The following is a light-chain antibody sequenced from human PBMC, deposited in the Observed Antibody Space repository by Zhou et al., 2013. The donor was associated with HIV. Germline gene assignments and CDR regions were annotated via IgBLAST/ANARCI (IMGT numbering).Light chain of an antibody. CDR1: QDITYY. Sequence: DIQMTQSPSFLSASEGDRVTFTCQASQDITYYLNWYQHKPGKVPKVLIYDASNLETGVPSRFRGSGSGTDFTFTITNLQSEDIATYYCQQHDRLPYTFGQGTKLDIK. V-gene: IGKV1-33*01. CDR3: QQHDRLPYT. CDR2: DAS. J-gene: IGKJ2*01.